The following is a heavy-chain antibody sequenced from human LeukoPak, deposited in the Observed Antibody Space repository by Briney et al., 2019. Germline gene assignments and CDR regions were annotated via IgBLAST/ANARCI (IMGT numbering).Heavy chain of an antibody. J-gene: IGHJ6*03. Sequence: PSETLSLTGTVSGGSVSSYYWSWIRKPPGKGLEWVGCIYYRGRTNYTPSPTSRAPISVDTSKNQFSLKLTSGTAADTAVYYCARTTEGGYTYGYFYYYYMDVWGKGTTVTISS. CDR1: GGSVSSYY. D-gene: IGHD5-18*01. V-gene: IGHV4-59*02. CDR3: ARTTEGGYTYGYFYYYYMDV. CDR2: IYYRGRT.